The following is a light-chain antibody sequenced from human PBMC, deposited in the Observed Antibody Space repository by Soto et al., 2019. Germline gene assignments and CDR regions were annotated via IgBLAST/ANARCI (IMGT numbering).Light chain of an antibody. CDR3: HQDFNLPWT. CDR1: QSVSSY. V-gene: IGKV3-11*01. Sequence: EIVLTQSPATLSLSPGERATLSCRASQSVSSYLAWYQQKPGQAPRLLIYDASNRATGIPARFSGSGSGTDFTLTISSLEPEDFAVYFCHQDFNLPWTFGQGTEVEIK. CDR2: DAS. J-gene: IGKJ1*01.